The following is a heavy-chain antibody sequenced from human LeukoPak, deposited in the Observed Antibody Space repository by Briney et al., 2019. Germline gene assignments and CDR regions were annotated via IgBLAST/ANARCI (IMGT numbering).Heavy chain of an antibody. CDR1: GFTFSSYR. CDR2: ISSSSSYI. Sequence: GGSLRLSCAASGFTFSSYRMNWVRQAPGKGLEWVSSISSSSSYIYYADSVKGRITISRDNAKNSLYLQMNSLRVEDTAVYYCARDKDVYFDYWGQGTLVTVSS. V-gene: IGHV3-21*01. CDR3: ARDKDVYFDY. J-gene: IGHJ4*02.